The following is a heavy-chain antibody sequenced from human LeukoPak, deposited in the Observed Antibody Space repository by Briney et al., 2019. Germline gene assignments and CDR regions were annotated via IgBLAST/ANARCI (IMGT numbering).Heavy chain of an antibody. D-gene: IGHD3-3*01. Sequence: SGPVLVKPTETLTLTCTVSGFSLSNARMGVSWIRQPPGKALEWLAHIFSNDEKSYTTSLKSRPTISKDTFKSQVVLTMTNVDPVDTATYYCARMPYYDFWSGYGYYFDYWGQGTLVTVSS. J-gene: IGHJ4*02. CDR3: ARMPYYDFWSGYGYYFDY. CDR2: IFSNDEK. V-gene: IGHV2-26*01. CDR1: GFSLSNARMG.